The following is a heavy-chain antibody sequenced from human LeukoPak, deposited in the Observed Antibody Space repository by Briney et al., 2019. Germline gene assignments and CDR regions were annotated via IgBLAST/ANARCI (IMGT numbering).Heavy chain of an antibody. CDR1: GFTFSNHW. J-gene: IGHJ4*02. Sequence: GGSLRLSCAASGFTFSNHWMHWVRQAPGKGLMWVSRINRDGSRTDYADSVKGRFSISRDNAKNTLHLQMNSLRVEDTAVYYCARGRPHGNDYWGQGTLVTVSS. CDR2: INRDGSRT. CDR3: ARGRPHGNDY. D-gene: IGHD4-23*01. V-gene: IGHV3-74*01.